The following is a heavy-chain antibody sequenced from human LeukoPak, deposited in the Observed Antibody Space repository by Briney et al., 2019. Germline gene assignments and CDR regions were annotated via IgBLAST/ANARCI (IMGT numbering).Heavy chain of an antibody. V-gene: IGHV4-4*09. D-gene: IGHD3-22*01. J-gene: IGHJ4*02. CDR1: GASISGYY. Sequence: PSETLFLTCTVFGASISGYYWSWIRQTAGKGLEWVWYIHTSGSTNYNPSLKGRVTISVDTSKNQFSLRLNSVTAADTALYYCARGYFYSSGYSNPFDYWGQGTLVTVSS. CDR3: ARGYFYSSGYSNPFDY. CDR2: IHTSGST.